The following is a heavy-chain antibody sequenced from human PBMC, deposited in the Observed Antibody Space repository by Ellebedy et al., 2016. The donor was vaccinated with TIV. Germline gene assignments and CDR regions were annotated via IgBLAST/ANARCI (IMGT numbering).Heavy chain of an antibody. CDR3: ARGGYGRPFDC. D-gene: IGHD5-12*01. V-gene: IGHV3-7*03. Sequence: GGSLRLSCAASGFTFSNYWMNWVRQAPGKGLEWVANIKQDGSEKYYVDSVKGRFTISRDNAKNSLFLQMNSLRVEDTAVYFCARGGYGRPFDCWGQGTLVTVSS. CDR1: GFTFSNYW. CDR2: IKQDGSEK. J-gene: IGHJ4*02.